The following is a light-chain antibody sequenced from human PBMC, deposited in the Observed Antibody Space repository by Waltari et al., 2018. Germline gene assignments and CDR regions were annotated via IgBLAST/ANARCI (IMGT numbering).Light chain of an antibody. CDR3: QQYYSTLLT. V-gene: IGKV4-1*01. J-gene: IGKJ4*01. CDR2: WAS. CDR1: QSVLYSSNNKNY. Sequence: DIVMTQSPDSLAVSLGERANINCKSSQSVLYSSNNKNYLAWYQQKPGQPPKLLIYWASTRESGVPDRFSGSGSGTDFTLTISSLQAEDVAVYYCQQYYSTLLTFGGGTKVEIK.